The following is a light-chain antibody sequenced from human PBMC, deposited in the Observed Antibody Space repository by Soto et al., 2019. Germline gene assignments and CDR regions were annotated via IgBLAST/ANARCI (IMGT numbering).Light chain of an antibody. V-gene: IGKV2-28*01. J-gene: IGKJ1*01. CDR3: MQALQTPRT. CDR1: QSLLHSNGYNY. CDR2: LGS. Sequence: DIVMTQSPLSLSVTPGEPASISCRSSQSLLHSNGYNYLDWYLQKPGQSPQLLIYLGSNRASGVPDRFSGSGSGTDFTLQISRVEAEDVGVYYCMQALQTPRTFGQGTKVEIK.